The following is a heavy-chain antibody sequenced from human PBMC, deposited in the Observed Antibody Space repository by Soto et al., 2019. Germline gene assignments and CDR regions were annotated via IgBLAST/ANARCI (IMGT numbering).Heavy chain of an antibody. Sequence: ASAKVSCKASGYKFNTYGITWVRQAPGQGLEWMGWISGNNGNTKYPQKFQGRVTMTTDTSTSAAYMELRSLRSYDTAVYYCARDMWSFGSGSYSVDYWG. J-gene: IGHJ4*01. CDR2: ISGNNGNT. V-gene: IGHV1-18*01. D-gene: IGHD3-10*01. CDR3: ARDMWSFGSGSYSVDY. CDR1: GYKFNTYG.